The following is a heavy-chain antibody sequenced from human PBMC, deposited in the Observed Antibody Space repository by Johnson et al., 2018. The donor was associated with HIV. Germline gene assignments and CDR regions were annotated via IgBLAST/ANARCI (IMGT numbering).Heavy chain of an antibody. V-gene: IGHV3-64*01. CDR2: ISSNGGST. CDR1: GFTFSTFV. Sequence: EVQLVESGGGVVQPGGSLRLSCEASGFTFSTFVMNWVRQAPGKGLEYVSAISSNGGSTYYANSVKGRFTISRDNSKNTLYLQMGSLRAEDMAVYYCARDEPTDDAFDIWGQGTMVTVSS. J-gene: IGHJ3*02. CDR3: ARDEPTDDAFDI.